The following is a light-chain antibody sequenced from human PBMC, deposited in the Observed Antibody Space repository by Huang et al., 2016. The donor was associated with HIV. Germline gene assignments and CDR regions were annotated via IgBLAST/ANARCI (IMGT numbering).Light chain of an antibody. CDR1: QDINNY. Sequence: DIQMTQSPSSLSASVGDTVTITCRASQDINNYLAWFQQKPGRAPQSLIYAASILQSGVPSHFSGSGSVTDFSLTISRLQPEDFATYYCQQYSSYPYTFGQGTYLDIK. CDR3: QQYSSYPYT. J-gene: IGKJ2*01. CDR2: AAS. V-gene: IGKV1-16*02.